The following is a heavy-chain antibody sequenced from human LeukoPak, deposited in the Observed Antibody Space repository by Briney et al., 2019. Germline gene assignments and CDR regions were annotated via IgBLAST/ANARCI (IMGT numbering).Heavy chain of an antibody. D-gene: IGHD4-17*01. CDR3: ARGGEAALAD. J-gene: IGHJ4*02. CDR2: IYYSGST. CDR1: GGSIRTYY. V-gene: IGHV4-59*01. Sequence: SETLSLTCTVSGGSIRTYYWSWIRQPPGKGLGWIGFIYYSGSTKYNPSLKSRVTISVDTSKNQFSLKLSSVTAADTAVYYCARGGEAALADWGQGTLVTVSS.